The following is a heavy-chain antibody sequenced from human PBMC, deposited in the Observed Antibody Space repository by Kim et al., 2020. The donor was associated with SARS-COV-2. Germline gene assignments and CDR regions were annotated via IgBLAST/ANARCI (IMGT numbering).Heavy chain of an antibody. Sequence: SETLSLTCTVSGGSISSSSYYWGWIRQPPGKGLEWIGSIYYSGSTYYNPSLKSRVTISVDTSKNQFSLKLSSVTAADTAVYYCARVGRTIRRLWDYWGQGTLVTVSS. J-gene: IGHJ4*02. CDR3: ARVGRTIRRLWDY. CDR2: IYYSGST. D-gene: IGHD3-10*01. CDR1: GGSISSSSYY. V-gene: IGHV4-39*07.